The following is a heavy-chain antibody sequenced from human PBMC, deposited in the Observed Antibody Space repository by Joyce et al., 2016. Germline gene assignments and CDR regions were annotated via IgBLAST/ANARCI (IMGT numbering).Heavy chain of an antibody. D-gene: IGHD3/OR15-3a*01. CDR3: AWAIAVGDTDWPDWFFDY. CDR1: GGTFRKFA. V-gene: IGHV1-69*01. J-gene: IGHJ4*02. CDR2: IVSLLGSA. Sequence: QVQLVQSGAEVKKPGSSVKVSCKASGGTFRKFAVIWVRQAPGQGLEWMGGIVSLLGSANYAQKFQGRVTIIADEITSTVYMDLSSLTSEDTAVYYCAWAIAVGDTDWPDWFFDYWGQGTRVTVSS.